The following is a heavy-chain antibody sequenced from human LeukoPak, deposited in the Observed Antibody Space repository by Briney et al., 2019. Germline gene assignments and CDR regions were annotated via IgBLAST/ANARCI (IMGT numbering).Heavy chain of an antibody. J-gene: IGHJ3*02. CDR3: ASYSSRSVMRAFDI. V-gene: IGHV4-39*07. Sequence: SETLSLTCTVSGGSISSSSYYWGWIRQPPGKGLEWIGSIYYSGSTNYNPSLKSRVTMSVDTSKNQFSLKLSSVTAADTAVYYCASYSSRSVMRAFDIWGQGTMVTVSS. CDR2: IYYSGST. CDR1: GGSISSSSYY. D-gene: IGHD6-13*01.